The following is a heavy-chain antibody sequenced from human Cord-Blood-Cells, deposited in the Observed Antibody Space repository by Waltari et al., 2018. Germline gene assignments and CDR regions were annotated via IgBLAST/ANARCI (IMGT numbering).Heavy chain of an antibody. CDR3: ASLNWNYAFDI. Sequence: QLQLQASGPGLVKPSETLSLTCTVSGGSISSRSYYWGWIRQPPGKGLEWIGSIYYSGSTYYNPSLKSRVTISVDTSKNQFSLKLSSVTAADTAVYYCASLNWNYAFDIWGQGTMVTVSS. CDR2: IYYSGST. CDR1: GGSISSRSYY. D-gene: IGHD1-7*01. V-gene: IGHV4-39*01. J-gene: IGHJ3*02.